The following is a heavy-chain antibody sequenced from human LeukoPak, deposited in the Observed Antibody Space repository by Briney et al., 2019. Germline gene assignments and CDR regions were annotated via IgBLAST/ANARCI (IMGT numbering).Heavy chain of an antibody. D-gene: IGHD7-27*01. CDR1: GFIFSDYA. V-gene: IGHV3-43D*03. J-gene: IGHJ4*02. CDR2: SGWTGIGT. Sequence: GRSLRLSCAVSGFIFSDYALHWVRQVPGKGLEWLSFSGWTGIGTDYGDSVKGRFTISRDDSKNSLYLQMHSLRSEDSALYYCVRSRPASLGYFDSWGQGTLVTVSS. CDR3: VRSRPASLGYFDS.